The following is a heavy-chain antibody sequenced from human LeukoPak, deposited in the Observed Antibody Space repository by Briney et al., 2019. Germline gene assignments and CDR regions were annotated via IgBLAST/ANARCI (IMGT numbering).Heavy chain of an antibody. J-gene: IGHJ3*02. CDR2: INPSGGST. Sequence: GASVKVSCKASGYTFTSYYMRWVRQAPGQGLEWMGMINPSGGSTSYAQKFQGRVTMTRDTSKSTAYMELSSLRSEDTAVYYCARDLKRWLLSDAFDIWGQGTMVTVSS. CDR1: GYTFTSYY. CDR3: ARDLKRWLLSDAFDI. V-gene: IGHV1-46*03. D-gene: IGHD5-24*01.